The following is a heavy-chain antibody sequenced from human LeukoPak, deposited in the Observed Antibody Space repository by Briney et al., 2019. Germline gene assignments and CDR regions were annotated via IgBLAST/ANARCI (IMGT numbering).Heavy chain of an antibody. CDR1: GFTFDDYG. CDR3: AKDRIQYSYGYGPDY. V-gene: IGHV3-9*01. CDR2: ISWNSGSI. Sequence: GGSLRLSCAAAGFTFDDYGMRWVRQAPGKGLEWVSGISWNSGSIGYADSVKGRFTISRDNAKNTLYLQMNSLRAEDTAVYYCAKDRIQYSYGYGPDYWGQGTLVTVSS. D-gene: IGHD5-18*01. J-gene: IGHJ4*02.